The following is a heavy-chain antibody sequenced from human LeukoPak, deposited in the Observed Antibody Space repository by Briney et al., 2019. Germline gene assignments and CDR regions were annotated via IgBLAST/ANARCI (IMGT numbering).Heavy chain of an antibody. J-gene: IGHJ4*02. D-gene: IGHD1-7*01. CDR2: IYYSGST. Sequence: PSETLSLTCTVSGGSISSYYWSWIRQPPGKGLEWIGYIYYSGSTNYNPSLKSRVTISVDTSKNQFSLKLSSVTAADTAVYYCARVKTGTGRTYYFDYWGQGTLVTVSS. V-gene: IGHV4-59*01. CDR3: ARVKTGTGRTYYFDY. CDR1: GGSISSYY.